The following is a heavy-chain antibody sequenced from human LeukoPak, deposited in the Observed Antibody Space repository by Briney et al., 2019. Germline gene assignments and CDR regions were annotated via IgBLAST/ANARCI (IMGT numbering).Heavy chain of an antibody. J-gene: IGHJ4*02. CDR1: GFTFDDYA. Sequence: PGGSLRLSCAASGFTFDDYAMHWVRQAPGKGLEWVSGISWSSGSIGYADSVKGRFTISRDNAKNSLYLQMNSLRAEDMALYYCAQARFGSRWYYFDDWGQGTLVTVSS. V-gene: IGHV3-9*03. CDR3: AQARFGSRWYYFDD. D-gene: IGHD6-19*01. CDR2: ISWSSGSI.